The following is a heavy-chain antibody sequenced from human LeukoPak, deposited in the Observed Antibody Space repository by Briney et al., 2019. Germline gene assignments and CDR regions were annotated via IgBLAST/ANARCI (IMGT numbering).Heavy chain of an antibody. Sequence: SETLSLTCTVSGGSISSYYWSWIRQPPGKGLEWIGFIYYSGSTNYKPSLKSRVTISVDTSKNQFSLKLSSVTAADTAVYYCARDKDYGDKSSAFDIWGQGTMVTVSS. V-gene: IGHV4-59*12. J-gene: IGHJ3*02. CDR1: GGSISSYY. D-gene: IGHD4-17*01. CDR2: IYYSGST. CDR3: ARDKDYGDKSSAFDI.